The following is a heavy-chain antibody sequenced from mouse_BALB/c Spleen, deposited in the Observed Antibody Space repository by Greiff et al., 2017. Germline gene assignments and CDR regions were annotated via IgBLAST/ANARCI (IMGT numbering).Heavy chain of an antibody. CDR3: ASPLDGSSYFDY. CDR2: IDPANGNT. D-gene: IGHD1-1*01. Sequence: VQLQQSGAELVKPGASVKLSCTASGFNIKDTYMHWVKQRPEQGLEWIGRIDPANGNTKYDPKFQGKATITADTSSNTAYLQLSSLTSEDTAVYYCASPLDGSSYFDYWGQGTTLTVSS. CDR1: GFNIKDTY. J-gene: IGHJ2*01. V-gene: IGHV14-3*02.